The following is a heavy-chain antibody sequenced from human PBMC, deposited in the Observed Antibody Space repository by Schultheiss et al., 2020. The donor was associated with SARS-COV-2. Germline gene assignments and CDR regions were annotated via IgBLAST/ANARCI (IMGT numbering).Heavy chain of an antibody. CDR2: IYYSGST. D-gene: IGHD3-22*01. Sequence: ESLKISCTVSGGSISSYYWSWIRQPPGKGLEWIGYIYYSGSTNYNPSLKSRVTISVDTSKNEVSLKLTSVTAADTAVYYCARLRYVVVIMAAEDWFLDLWGRGTLVTVSS. J-gene: IGHJ2*01. CDR1: GGSISSYY. CDR3: ARLRYVVVIMAAEDWFLDL. V-gene: IGHV4-59*01.